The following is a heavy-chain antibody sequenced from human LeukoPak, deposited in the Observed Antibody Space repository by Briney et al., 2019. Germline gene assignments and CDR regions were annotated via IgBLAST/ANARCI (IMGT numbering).Heavy chain of an antibody. CDR3: AREPVFGSENNRKIPIDF. CDR1: GGSISSADYY. V-gene: IGHV4-30-4*08. CDR2: IYYSGST. Sequence: SQTLSLTCTVSGGSISSADYYRSWIRQPPGKGLEWIGYIYYSGSTYYNPSLKSRVSISVYTSKNQFSLRLTSVTAADTAVYYCAREPVFGSENNRKIPIDFWGQGTLVAVSS. J-gene: IGHJ4*02. D-gene: IGHD3-10*01.